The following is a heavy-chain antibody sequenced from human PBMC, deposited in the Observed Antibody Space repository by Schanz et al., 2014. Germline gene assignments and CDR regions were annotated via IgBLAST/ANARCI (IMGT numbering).Heavy chain of an antibody. CDR2: ISPYTGNT. CDR1: GYTFTSYS. V-gene: IGHV1-3*01. CDR3: TRGGYSYALSAFDI. J-gene: IGHJ3*02. Sequence: QVQLVQSGAEVKKPGASVKVSCKASGYTFTSYSIHWVRQAPGQGLEWMGWISPYTGNTHYFDKMEGRVTMTTDTSTSTAYMELRSLRSDDTALYYCTRGGYSYALSAFDIWGQGTMVTVSS. D-gene: IGHD5-18*01.